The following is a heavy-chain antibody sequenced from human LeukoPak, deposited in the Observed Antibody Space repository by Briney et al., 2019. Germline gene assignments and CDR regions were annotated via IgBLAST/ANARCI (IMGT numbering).Heavy chain of an antibody. Sequence: GGSLRLSCAASRVTFSSYWMSWVRQAPGQGLEWVANIKQGGSEKYYVDSVKGRFTISSDNAKNSTYPQMNSLRAEDTAVYYCARDRDYPTGPDYWGQGTLVTVSS. J-gene: IGHJ4*02. CDR3: ARDRDYPTGPDY. CDR2: IKQGGSEK. CDR1: RVTFSSYW. V-gene: IGHV3-7*01. D-gene: IGHD3-16*01.